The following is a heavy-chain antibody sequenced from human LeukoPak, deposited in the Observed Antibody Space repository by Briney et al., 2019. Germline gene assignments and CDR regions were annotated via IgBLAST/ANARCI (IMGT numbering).Heavy chain of an antibody. CDR3: ARSAAGTSGRFDP. V-gene: IGHV5-51*01. CDR1: GYSFNTYW. D-gene: IGHD6-13*01. Sequence: GESLKISCKGSGYSFNTYWIGWVRQMPGKGLEWMGIIYPGDSDTRYSPSFQGQVTISADKSISTAYLQWSSLKASDTAMYYCARSAAGTSGRFDPWGQGTLVTVSS. J-gene: IGHJ5*02. CDR2: IYPGDSDT.